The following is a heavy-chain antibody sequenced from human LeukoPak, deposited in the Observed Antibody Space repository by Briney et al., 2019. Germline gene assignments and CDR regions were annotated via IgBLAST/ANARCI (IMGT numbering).Heavy chain of an antibody. CDR2: TNPNSGNR. CDR1: GYTFTSYY. CDR3: AVGAPGSYCSGGSCRFFDY. J-gene: IGHJ4*03. Sequence: ASVKVSFKSSGYTFTSYYIHWVRQPTGQGLAGVGWTNPNSGNRGYAHEFQGRVTMTRNTSISTAYMELSGLRSEDTVVYYCAVGAPGSYCSGGSCRFFDYWGQGALVTVSS. V-gene: IGHV1-8*01. D-gene: IGHD2-15*01.